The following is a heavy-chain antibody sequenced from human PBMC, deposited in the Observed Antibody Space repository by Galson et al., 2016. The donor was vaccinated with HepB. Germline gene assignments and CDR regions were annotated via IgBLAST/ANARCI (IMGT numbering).Heavy chain of an antibody. D-gene: IGHD3-3*01. Sequence: SCAASGFTVRTLYMSWVRQAPGKGLEWVSVIHSGGSTYHADSVKGRFTVSRDDSKNTVYLQMNSLRVEDTAIYYCAREGFNAFDVWGQGTVVTISS. CDR3: AREGFNAFDV. J-gene: IGHJ3*01. CDR1: GFTVRTLY. CDR2: IHSGGST. V-gene: IGHV3-53*01.